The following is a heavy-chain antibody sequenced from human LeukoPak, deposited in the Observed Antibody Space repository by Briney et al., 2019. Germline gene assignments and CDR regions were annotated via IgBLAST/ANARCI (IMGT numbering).Heavy chain of an antibody. Sequence: ASVKVSCKASGYTFTGHYLHWIRQAPGQGLEWMGRIIPILGIANYAQKFQGRVTITADKSTSTAYMELSSLRSEDTAVYYCASYYGSGSSWGLDYWGQGTLVTVSS. D-gene: IGHD3-10*01. CDR3: ASYYGSGSSWGLDY. V-gene: IGHV1-69*02. CDR1: GYTFTGHY. CDR2: IIPILGIA. J-gene: IGHJ4*02.